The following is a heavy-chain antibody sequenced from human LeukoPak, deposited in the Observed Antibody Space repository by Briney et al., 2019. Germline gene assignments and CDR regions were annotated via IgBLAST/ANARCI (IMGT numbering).Heavy chain of an antibody. CDR3: ATTPYYDILTGYYNLDFDY. CDR2: INPSGGST. V-gene: IGHV1-46*01. CDR1: GYTFTSYY. Sequence: ASVKVSCKASGYTFTSYYMHWVRQAPGQGLEWMGIINPSGGSTSYAQQFQGRVTMTRDTSTSTVYMELSSLRSEDTAVYYCATTPYYDILTGYYNLDFDYWGQGTLVTVSS. J-gene: IGHJ4*02. D-gene: IGHD3-9*01.